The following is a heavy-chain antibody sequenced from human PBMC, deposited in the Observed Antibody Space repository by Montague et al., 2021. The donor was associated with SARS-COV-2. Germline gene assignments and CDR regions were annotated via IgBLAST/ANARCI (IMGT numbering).Heavy chain of an antibody. CDR2: IYYNVRT. Sequence: SETLSLTCTVSGVSISSSGRFWSWIRQSPGKGLEWIGSIYYNVRTGYNPSLKGRVTISVDTSKNQFSLRLSSVTAADAALYYCARHLTVAGEGNDAFDIWGQGTMVTVSS. V-gene: IGHV4-39*01. J-gene: IGHJ3*02. CDR3: ARHLTVAGEGNDAFDI. CDR1: GVSISSSGRF. D-gene: IGHD6-19*01.